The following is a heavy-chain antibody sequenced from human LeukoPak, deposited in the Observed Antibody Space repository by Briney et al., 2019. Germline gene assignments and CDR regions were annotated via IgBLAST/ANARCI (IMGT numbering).Heavy chain of an antibody. D-gene: IGHD3-22*01. J-gene: IGHJ4*02. CDR2: IYYSGST. Sequence: SETLSLTCTVSGGSISSYYWSWIRQPPGKGLEWNGYIYYSGSTNYNPSLKSRVTISVDTSKNQFSLKLSSVTAADTAVYYCARHPSAFDSSPQDTDYWGQGTLVTVSS. V-gene: IGHV4-59*08. CDR3: ARHPSAFDSSPQDTDY. CDR1: GGSISSYY.